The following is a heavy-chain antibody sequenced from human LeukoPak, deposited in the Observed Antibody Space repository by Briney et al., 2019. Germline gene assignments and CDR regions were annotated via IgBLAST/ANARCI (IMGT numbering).Heavy chain of an antibody. V-gene: IGHV3-48*03. CDR2: ISSSGSTK. CDR3: AREFWLDP. CDR1: GFTFSSYE. J-gene: IGHJ5*02. Sequence: PGGSLRLSCEVFGFTFSSYEMDWVRQAPGKGLEWVSYISSSGSTKHYADSVKGRFTFSRDNAKNSLSLQMNSLRAEDTAVYYCAREFWLDPWGQGTLVTVSS.